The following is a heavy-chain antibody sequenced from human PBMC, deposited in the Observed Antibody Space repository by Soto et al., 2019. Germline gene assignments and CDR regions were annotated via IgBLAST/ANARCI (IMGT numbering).Heavy chain of an antibody. Sequence: GGSLRLSCAASAFTFSYYPLHWVRRAPGKGLEWVSSISGVRDYIRYADSVKGRFAIARDNAKTSLYLQMNSLTAEDTAVYYCAREGVHNYTEYYFDYWGQGTLVTVSS. V-gene: IGHV3-21*06. CDR3: AREGVHNYTEYYFDY. CDR1: AFTFSYYP. CDR2: ISGVRDYI. D-gene: IGHD3-10*01. J-gene: IGHJ4*02.